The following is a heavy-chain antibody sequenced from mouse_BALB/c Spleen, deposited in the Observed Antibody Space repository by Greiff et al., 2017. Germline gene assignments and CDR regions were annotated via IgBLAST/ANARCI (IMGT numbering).Heavy chain of an antibody. CDR2: ISSGGSYT. CDR1: GFTFSSYG. J-gene: IGHJ3*01. V-gene: IGHV5-6*01. Sequence: EVQLVESGGDLVKPGGSLKLSCAASGFTFSSYGMSWVRQTPDKRLEWVATISSGGSYTYYPDSVKGRFTISRNNAKNTLYLQMSSLTSEDTTMYYYSRQHRYYDYAWFAYWGQGTLVTVSA. CDR3: SRQHRYYDYAWFAY. D-gene: IGHD2-4*01.